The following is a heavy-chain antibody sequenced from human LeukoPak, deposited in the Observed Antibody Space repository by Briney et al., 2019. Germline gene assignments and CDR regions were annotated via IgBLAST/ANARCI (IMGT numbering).Heavy chain of an antibody. V-gene: IGHV3-66*01. Sequence: PGGSLRLSCAASGFTVSSNYMSWVRQAPGKGLEGGSVIYSGGSTYYADSVKGRFTISRDNSKNTLYLQMNSLRAEDTAVYYCARDTDRLMDGMDVWGQGTTVTVSS. D-gene: IGHD5-24*01. CDR3: ARDTDRLMDGMDV. J-gene: IGHJ6*02. CDR1: GFTVSSNY. CDR2: IYSGGST.